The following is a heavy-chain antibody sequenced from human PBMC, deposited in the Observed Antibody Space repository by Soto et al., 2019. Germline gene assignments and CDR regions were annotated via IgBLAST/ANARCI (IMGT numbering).Heavy chain of an antibody. V-gene: IGHV3-11*05. CDR1: GFTFSDYD. D-gene: IGHD6-13*01. CDR2: TSSSTSHT. J-gene: IGHJ4*02. Sequence: PGGSLRLSCAVSGFTFSDYDMTWIRQAPGKGLEWVSYTSSSTSHTNYADSVKGRFTISRDNAKNSLFLQMNSLRAEDTAVYYCARGRGAAADYFDFWGQGTLVT. CDR3: ARGRGAAADYFDF.